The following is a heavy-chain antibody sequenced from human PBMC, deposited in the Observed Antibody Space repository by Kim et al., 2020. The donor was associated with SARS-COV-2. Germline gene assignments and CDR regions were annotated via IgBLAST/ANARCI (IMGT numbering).Heavy chain of an antibody. CDR1: GFTFSDHY. V-gene: IGHV3-72*01. J-gene: IGHJ5*02. CDR2: TRNKANSYTT. Sequence: GGSLRLSCAASGFTFSDHYMDWVRQAPGKGLEWVGRTRNKANSYTTEYAASVKGRFTISRDDSKNSLYLQMNSLKTEDTAVYYCARVFYGAQGSHISRWFDPWGQGTLVTVSS. D-gene: IGHD4-17*01. CDR3: ARVFYGAQGSHISRWFDP.